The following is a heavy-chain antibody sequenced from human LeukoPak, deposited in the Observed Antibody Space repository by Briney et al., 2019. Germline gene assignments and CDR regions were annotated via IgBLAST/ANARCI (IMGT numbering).Heavy chain of an antibody. V-gene: IGHV3-33*01. D-gene: IGHD1-1*01. CDR2: IYYDGSNI. CDR3: ARDWKTNSFDY. J-gene: IGHJ4*02. Sequence: GRSLTLSCAESEVSFSTSVMRWGRHAPGKGLEWVAFIYYDGSNIYYADYVKGRFTISRDISKNTLYLQMDSLRAEDTAIYYCARDWKTNSFDYWGQGTLVTVSS. CDR1: EVSFSTSV.